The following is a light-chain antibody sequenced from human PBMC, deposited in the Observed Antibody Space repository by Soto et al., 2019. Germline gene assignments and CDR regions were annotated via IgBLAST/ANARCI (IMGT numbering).Light chain of an antibody. CDR1: SSNIGSNI. CDR2: SDN. V-gene: IGLV1-44*01. J-gene: IGLJ3*02. CDR3: AAWDDSLNGLV. Sequence: QPVLTQPPSASGTPGQRVTISCSGSSSNIGSNIVNWYQQVPGTAPKVLIYSDNQRPSGVPDRFSGSKSGTSASLAISGLQSGDEADYYCAAWDDSLNGLVFGGGTQLTVL.